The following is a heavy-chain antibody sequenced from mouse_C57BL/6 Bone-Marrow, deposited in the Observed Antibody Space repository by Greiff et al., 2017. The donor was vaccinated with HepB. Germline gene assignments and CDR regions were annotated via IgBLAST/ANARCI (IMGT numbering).Heavy chain of an antibody. CDR3: ARMFTTVVYYAMDY. D-gene: IGHD1-1*01. V-gene: IGHV1-81*01. CDR1: GYTFTSYG. CDR2: IYPRSGNT. Sequence: QVQLQQSGAELARPGASVKLSCKASGYTFTSYGISWVKQRTGQGLEWIGEIYPRSGNTYYNEKFKGKATLTADKSSSTAYMELRSLTSEDSAVYFCARMFTTVVYYAMDYWGQGTSVTVSS. J-gene: IGHJ4*01.